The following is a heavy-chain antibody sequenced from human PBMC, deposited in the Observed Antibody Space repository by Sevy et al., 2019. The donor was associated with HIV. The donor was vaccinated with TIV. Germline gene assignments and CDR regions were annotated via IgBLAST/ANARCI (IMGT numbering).Heavy chain of an antibody. Sequence: GGSLRLSCAASGFTFSSYSMNWVRQAPGKGLEWVSSISSSSSYIYYADSVKGRFTISRDNAKNSLYLQMNSLRAEDTAVYYCATLGGEKNYDFWSGYLIGYWGQGTLVTVSS. V-gene: IGHV3-21*01. D-gene: IGHD3-3*01. CDR3: ATLGGEKNYDFWSGYLIGY. CDR1: GFTFSSYS. J-gene: IGHJ4*02. CDR2: ISSSSSYI.